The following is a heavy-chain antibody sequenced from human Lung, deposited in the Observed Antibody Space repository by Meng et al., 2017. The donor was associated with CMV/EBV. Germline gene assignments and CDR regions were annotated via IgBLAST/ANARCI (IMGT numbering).Heavy chain of an antibody. D-gene: IGHD3-3*01. CDR3: ARERTQDDFWSGYCFEY. CDR2: ISSSSSYI. V-gene: IGHV3-21*01. J-gene: IGHJ4*02. Sequence: ESXKISXAASGFTFSSYSMNWVRQAPGKGLEWVSSISSSSSYIYYADSVKGRFTISRDNAKNSLYLQMNSLRAEDTAVYYCARERTQDDFWSGYCFEYWGQGXLVTVSS. CDR1: GFTFSSYS.